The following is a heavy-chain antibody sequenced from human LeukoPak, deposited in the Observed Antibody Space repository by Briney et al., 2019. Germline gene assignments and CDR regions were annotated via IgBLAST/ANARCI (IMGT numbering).Heavy chain of an antibody. D-gene: IGHD3-10*01. Sequence: GGSLRLSCAASGFTFSNYAMSWVRQAPGKGLEWVSTINDSGGSTYYADSVKGRFTISRDNSKNTLYLQMNSLRAEDTAVYYCAKAYTYYYGSGSYYGHYYDMDVWGQGTTVTVSS. CDR1: GFTFSNYA. CDR2: INDSGGST. J-gene: IGHJ6*02. V-gene: IGHV3-23*01. CDR3: AKAYTYYYGSGSYYGHYYDMDV.